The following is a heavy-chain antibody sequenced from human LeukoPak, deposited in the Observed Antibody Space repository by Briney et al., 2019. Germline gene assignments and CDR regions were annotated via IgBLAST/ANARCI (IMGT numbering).Heavy chain of an antibody. CDR2: ISSSGVTI. V-gene: IGHV3-48*03. Sequence: GGSLRLSCAASGFTFSSYEMNWVRQAPGKGLEWVSYISSSGVTIYYADSVKGRFTISRDNAKNSLYLQMNSLRAENTAVHYCARAKMATGGGTFDYWGQGSLVTVSS. CDR1: GFTFSSYE. J-gene: IGHJ4*02. D-gene: IGHD5-24*01. CDR3: ARAKMATGGGTFDY.